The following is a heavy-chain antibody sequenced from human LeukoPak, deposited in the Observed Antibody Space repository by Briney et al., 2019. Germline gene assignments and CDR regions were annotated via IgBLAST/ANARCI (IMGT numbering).Heavy chain of an antibody. D-gene: IGHD1-26*01. J-gene: IGHJ4*02. V-gene: IGHV4-59*12. Sequence: SETLSLTCTVSGGSISSYYWSWIRQPPGKGLEWIGYVYYSGSTKYNPSLKSRVTISIDTSKNQFSLKLSSVTAADTAVFYCARENSGSYREFDYWGQGTLVTVSS. CDR3: ARENSGSYREFDY. CDR1: GGSISSYY. CDR2: VYYSGST.